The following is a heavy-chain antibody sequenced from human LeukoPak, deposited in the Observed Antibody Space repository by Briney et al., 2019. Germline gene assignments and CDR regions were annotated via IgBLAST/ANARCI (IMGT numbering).Heavy chain of an antibody. Sequence: GGSLSLSCTPSGFLFRIYAVAWARQAPGGGMEWVSSITGRAGKTFCADGVKGRLTIYRDHSNHTMCLQINSLRADDPAITYCAKVLVETSPDYWGQGTLVTVSS. CDR3: AKVLVETSPDY. D-gene: IGHD5-24*01. CDR2: ITGRAGKT. J-gene: IGHJ4*02. V-gene: IGHV3-23*01. CDR1: GFLFRIYA.